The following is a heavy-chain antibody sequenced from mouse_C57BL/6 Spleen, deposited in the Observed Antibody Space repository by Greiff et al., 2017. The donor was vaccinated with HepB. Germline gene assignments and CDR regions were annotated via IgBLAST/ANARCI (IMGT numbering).Heavy chain of an antibody. J-gene: IGHJ4*01. CDR1: GYTFTSYG. D-gene: IGHD1-1*01. Sequence: QVQLKQSGAELARPGASVKLSCKASGYTFTSYGISWVKQRTGQGLEWIGEIYPRSGNTYYNEKFKGKATLTADKSSSTAYMELRSLTSEDSAVYFCASRGTTDYYAMDYWGQGTSVTVSS. CDR2: IYPRSGNT. CDR3: ASRGTTDYYAMDY. V-gene: IGHV1-81*01.